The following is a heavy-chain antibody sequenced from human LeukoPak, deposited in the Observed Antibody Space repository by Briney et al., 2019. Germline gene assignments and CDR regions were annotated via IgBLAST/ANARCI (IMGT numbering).Heavy chain of an antibody. J-gene: IGHJ4*02. D-gene: IGHD3-10*01. CDR1: GFTFTSSA. V-gene: IGHV1-58*01. CDR2: IVVGSGNT. CDR3: AKGAYGSGGYPPVTPDH. Sequence: SVKVSCKASGFTFTSSAVQWVRQARGQRLEWIGWIVVGSGNTNYAQKFQERVTITRDMSTSLVYMELSSLRSEDTAVYYCAKGAYGSGGYPPVTPDHWGQGTLVTVSS.